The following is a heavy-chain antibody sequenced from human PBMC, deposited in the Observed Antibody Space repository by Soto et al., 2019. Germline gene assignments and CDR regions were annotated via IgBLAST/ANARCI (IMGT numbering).Heavy chain of an antibody. CDR3: AKYREHCSGNPSYRCFDP. CDR2: ISGGGDTI. V-gene: IGHV3-23*01. CDR1: GITFGNYV. D-gene: IGHD2-15*01. J-gene: IGHJ5*02. Sequence: GGSLRLSWAASGITFGNYVMSWVRQAPGKGLEWVSTISGGGDTIHYGDPVKGRFTISRDNPKNTLYLHMNSLRADDTAVYYCAKYREHCSGNPSYRCFDPSGQGTLVTVSS.